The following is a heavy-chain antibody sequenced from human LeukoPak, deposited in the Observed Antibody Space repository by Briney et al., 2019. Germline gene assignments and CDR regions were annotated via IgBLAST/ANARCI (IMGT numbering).Heavy chain of an antibody. Sequence: GGSLRLSCAASGFSFSNSYMHWVRQGPGRGLMWVSRISSDGSITNYADSVKGRFIISRDNAKNTVYLQMTSLRAEDTAVYYCAGSIHYWGQGTLVTASS. CDR2: ISSDGSIT. CDR3: AGSIHY. J-gene: IGHJ4*02. V-gene: IGHV3-74*01. CDR1: GFSFSNSY.